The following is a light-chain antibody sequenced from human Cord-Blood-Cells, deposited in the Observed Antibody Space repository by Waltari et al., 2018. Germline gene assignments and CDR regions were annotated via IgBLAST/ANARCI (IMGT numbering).Light chain of an antibody. Sequence: QSALTQPRSVSGSPGQSATISCTGTSSDVGGYNYVSWYQQHPGKAPKLMIYDVSKRPSGFPDRFSGSKSGNTASLTISGLQAEDEADYYCCSYAGSYTYVFGTGTKVTVL. J-gene: IGLJ1*01. CDR3: CSYAGSYTYV. V-gene: IGLV2-11*01. CDR2: DVS. CDR1: SSDVGGYNY.